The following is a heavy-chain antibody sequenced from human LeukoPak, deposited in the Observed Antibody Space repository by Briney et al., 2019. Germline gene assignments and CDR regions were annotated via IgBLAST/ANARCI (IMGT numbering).Heavy chain of an antibody. Sequence: PSETLSLTCTVSGGSISSYYWSWIRQPPGKGLEWIGYIYYSGSTNYNPSLKSRVTISVGTSKNQFSLKLSSVTAADTAVYYCASSDFSSSRHSFDYWGQGTLVTVSS. J-gene: IGHJ4*02. CDR1: GGSISSYY. CDR2: IYYSGST. V-gene: IGHV4-59*01. CDR3: ASSDFSSSRHSFDY. D-gene: IGHD6-6*01.